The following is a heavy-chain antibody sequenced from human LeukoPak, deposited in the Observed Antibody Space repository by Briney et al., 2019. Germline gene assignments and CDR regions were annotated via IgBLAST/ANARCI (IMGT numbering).Heavy chain of an antibody. V-gene: IGHV4-34*01. D-gene: IGHD1-26*01. J-gene: IGHJ3*02. CDR2: INHSGST. CDR3: ARGRLEAMWELLPYDAFDI. Sequence: SETLSLTCAVYGGSFSGYYWSWIRQPPGKGLEWIGEINHSGSTNYNPSLKSRVTISVDTSKNQFSLKLSSVTAADTAVYYCARGRLEAMWELLPYDAFDIWGQGTMVTVSS. CDR1: GGSFSGYY.